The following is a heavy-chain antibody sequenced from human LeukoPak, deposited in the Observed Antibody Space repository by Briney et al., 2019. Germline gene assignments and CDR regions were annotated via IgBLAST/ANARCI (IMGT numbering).Heavy chain of an antibody. V-gene: IGHV1-18*01. CDR3: ARDRVTYDYVWGSYRFGYFDY. Sequence: ASVKVSCKASGYTFTSYGISWVRQAPGQGLEWMEWISAYNGNTNYAQKLQGRVTMTTDTSTSTAYMELRSLRSDDTAVYYCARDRVTYDYVWGSYRFGYFDYWGQGTLVTVSS. D-gene: IGHD3-16*02. J-gene: IGHJ4*02. CDR1: GYTFTSYG. CDR2: ISAYNGNT.